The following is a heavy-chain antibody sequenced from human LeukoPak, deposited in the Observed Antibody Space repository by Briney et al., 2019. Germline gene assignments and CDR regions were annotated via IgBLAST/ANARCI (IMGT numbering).Heavy chain of an antibody. CDR3: ARVGGEPYSSSIPYYYGMDV. CDR2: IYYSGST. V-gene: IGHV4-31*03. Sequence: PSETLSLTCTVSGVSISSGGYYWSWIRQHPGKGLEWIGYIYYSGSTCYNPSLKSRVTISVDTSKNQFSLKLSSVTAADTAVYYCARVGGEPYSSSIPYYYGMDVWGQGTTVTVSS. CDR1: GVSISSGGYY. J-gene: IGHJ6*02. D-gene: IGHD6-13*01.